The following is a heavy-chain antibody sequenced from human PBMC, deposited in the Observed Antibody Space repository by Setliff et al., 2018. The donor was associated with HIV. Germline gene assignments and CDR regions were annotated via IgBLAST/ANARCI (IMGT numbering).Heavy chain of an antibody. V-gene: IGHV3-7*01. CDR1: GFTFNSYW. D-gene: IGHD1-26*01. CDR3: AGASFWWELPY. CDR2: IKQDESEE. J-gene: IGHJ4*02. Sequence: PGGSLRLSCSASGFTFNSYWMSWVRQAPGKGLEWVANIKQDESEEYYLDSVKGRFTISRDNAKNSLYLQMNSLRPEDTGVYYCAGASFWWELPYWGQGALVTVSS.